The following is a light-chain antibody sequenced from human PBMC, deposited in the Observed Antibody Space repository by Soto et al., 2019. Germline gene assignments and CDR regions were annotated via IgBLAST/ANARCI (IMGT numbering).Light chain of an antibody. CDR2: DNN. Sequence: QSVLTQPPSVSAAPGQKVTISCSGSSSNIANNYVSWDQHLPRTVLRLIIYDNNKRPSGIPDRFSGDKSGTSGILGITRLQPGYEADYYCSTRESSVSAWLFGEGTKVTVL. CDR1: SSNIANNY. CDR3: STRESSVSAWL. V-gene: IGLV1-51*01. J-gene: IGLJ3*02.